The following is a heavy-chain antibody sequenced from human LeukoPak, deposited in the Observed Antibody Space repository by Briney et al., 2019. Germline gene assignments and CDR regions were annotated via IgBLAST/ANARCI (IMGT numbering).Heavy chain of an antibody. CDR2: IYSGGST. CDR1: GFTVSSNY. J-gene: IGHJ6*02. CDR3: ARDYDILTGFGMDV. D-gene: IGHD3-9*01. V-gene: IGHV3-66*01. Sequence: GGSLRLSCAASGFTVSSNYMSWVRQAPGKGLEWVSVIYSGGSTYYADSVKGRFTISRDNSKNTLYLQMNSLRAEDTAVYYCARDYDILTGFGMDVWGQGTTVTVSS.